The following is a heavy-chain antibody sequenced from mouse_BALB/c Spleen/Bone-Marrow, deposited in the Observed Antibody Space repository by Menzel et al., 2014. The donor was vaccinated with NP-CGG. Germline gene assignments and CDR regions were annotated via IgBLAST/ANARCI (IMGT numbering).Heavy chain of an antibody. CDR3: ARYPLNYYGSPWFAY. CDR2: ISYSGST. CDR1: GDSITSGY. Sequence: EVMLVESGPSLVKPSQTLSLTCSVTGDSITSGYWNWIRKFPGNKLEYMGYISYSGSTYYNPSLKSRISITRDTSKNQYYLRLNSVTTEDTATYYCARYPLNYYGSPWFAYWGQGTLVTVSA. V-gene: IGHV3-8*02. J-gene: IGHJ3*01. D-gene: IGHD1-1*01.